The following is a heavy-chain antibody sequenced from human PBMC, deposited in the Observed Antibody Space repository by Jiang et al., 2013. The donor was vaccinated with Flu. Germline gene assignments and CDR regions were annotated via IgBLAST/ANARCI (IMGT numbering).Heavy chain of an antibody. CDR2: IYYSGRT. Sequence: KPSETLSLTCTVSIGSISGYYWSWIRQPPGKGLEWIGFIYYSGRTHYNPSLESRVTISVDTSRNQFFLKLSSVTAADTAVYFCARCSSRSGGSCYFDYWGQGTLVSVSS. J-gene: IGHJ4*02. V-gene: IGHV4-59*01. CDR3: ARCSSRSGGSCYFDY. CDR1: IGSISGYY. D-gene: IGHD2-15*01.